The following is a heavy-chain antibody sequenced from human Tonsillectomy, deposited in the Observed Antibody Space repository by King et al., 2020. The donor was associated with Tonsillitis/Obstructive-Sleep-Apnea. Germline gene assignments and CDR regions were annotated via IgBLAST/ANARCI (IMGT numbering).Heavy chain of an antibody. Sequence: VQLVESGAEVKKPGESLKISCKSSGYTFTSYWIGWVRQMPGKGLECMGIIYPGNSDTRYSPSFQGQVTISADKSISTAYLQWSSLKASDTAIYYCAIGRGRLWHYYYFSLDVWGRGPTFTVFS. V-gene: IGHV5-51*01. CDR1: GYTFTSYW. CDR2: IYPGNSDT. D-gene: IGHD6-25*01. CDR3: AIGRGRLWHYYYFSLDV. J-gene: IGHJ6*03.